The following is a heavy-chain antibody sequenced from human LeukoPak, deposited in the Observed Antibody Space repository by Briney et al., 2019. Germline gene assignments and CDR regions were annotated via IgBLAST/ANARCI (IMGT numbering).Heavy chain of an antibody. J-gene: IGHJ4*02. CDR1: GFTFSSYA. CDR3: ARDRQYYYGSGVFDY. Sequence: GRSLRLSCAASGFTFSSYAMHWVRQAPGKGLEWVAVISYDGSNKYYADSVKGRFTTSRDNSKNTLYLQMNSLRAEDTAVYYCARDRQYYYGSGVFDYWGQGTLVTVSS. D-gene: IGHD3-10*01. CDR2: ISYDGSNK. V-gene: IGHV3-30-3*01.